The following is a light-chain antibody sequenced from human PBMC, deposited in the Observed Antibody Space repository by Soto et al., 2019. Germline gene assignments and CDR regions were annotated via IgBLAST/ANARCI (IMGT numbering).Light chain of an antibody. CDR1: RSDIGDSNF. J-gene: IGLJ1*01. V-gene: IGLV2-14*01. CDR3: ASFSSGTILV. Sequence: QSALTQPASVSGSPGQSVTISCTGPRSDIGDSNFISWYQHSPGKAPRLLIYEVNNRPSGVSKRFSGSKAGNTASLTISGLLDEEQADYFRASFSSGTILVFGSGTKVTV. CDR2: EVN.